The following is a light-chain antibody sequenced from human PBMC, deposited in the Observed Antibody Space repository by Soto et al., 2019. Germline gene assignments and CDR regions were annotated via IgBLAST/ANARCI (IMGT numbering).Light chain of an antibody. J-gene: IGKJ3*01. V-gene: IGKV1-27*01. CDR1: QGISNY. CDR3: QKYNSAPFT. Sequence: DIQMTQSPSSLSASVGDRVAITCRASQGISNYLAWYQQKPGKVPKLLIYAASTLQSGVQSRFSGSGSGTDVTRTSSSRQPEDFATYYGQKYNSAPFTFGPGTKVDIK. CDR2: AAS.